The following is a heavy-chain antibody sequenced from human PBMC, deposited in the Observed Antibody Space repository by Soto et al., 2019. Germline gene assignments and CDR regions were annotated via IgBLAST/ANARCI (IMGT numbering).Heavy chain of an antibody. V-gene: IGHV4-34*01. D-gene: IGHD3-3*01. CDR3: ARGRYVYDFWSGYYTRFDY. CDR2: INHSGST. J-gene: IGHJ4*02. CDR1: GGSFSGYY. Sequence: SETLSLTCAVYGGSFSGYYWSWIRQPPGKGLEWIGEINHSGSTNYNPSLKSRVTISVDTSKNQFSLKLSSVTAADTAVYYCARGRYVYDFWSGYYTRFDYWGQGTLVTVSS.